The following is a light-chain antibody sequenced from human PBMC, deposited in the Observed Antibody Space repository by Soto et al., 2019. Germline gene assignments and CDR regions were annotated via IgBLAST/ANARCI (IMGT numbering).Light chain of an antibody. CDR3: SSYTSSSTPYV. CDR1: SSDVGGYNY. J-gene: IGLJ1*01. CDR2: DVS. Sequence: QSALTQPASVSGSPGQSITISCTVTSSDVGGYNYVSWYQQHPDKAPKLMIYDVSNRPSGVSNRFSGSKSGNTASLTISGLQAADEADYYCSSYTSSSTPYVFGTGTKVTVL. V-gene: IGLV2-14*01.